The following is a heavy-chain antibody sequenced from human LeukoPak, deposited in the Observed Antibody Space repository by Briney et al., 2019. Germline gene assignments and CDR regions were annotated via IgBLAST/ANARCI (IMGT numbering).Heavy chain of an antibody. Sequence: PSETLSLTCTVSGGSISSYYWSWIRQPPEKGLEWIGRIYTSGSTNYNPSLKSRVTISVDTSKNQFSLKLSSVTAADTAVYYCARGDGYGSFVDYWGQGTLVTVSS. D-gene: IGHD5-24*01. CDR1: GGSISSYY. CDR3: ARGDGYGSFVDY. CDR2: IYTSGST. V-gene: IGHV4-4*08. J-gene: IGHJ4*02.